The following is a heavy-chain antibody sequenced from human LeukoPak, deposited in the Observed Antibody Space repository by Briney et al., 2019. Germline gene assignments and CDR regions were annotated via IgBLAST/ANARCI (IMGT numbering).Heavy chain of an antibody. CDR2: INHSGST. CDR1: GGSFSGYY. Sequence: SETLSLTCAVYGGSFSGYYWSWIRQPPGKGLEWIGEINHSGSTNYNPSLKSRVTISVDTSKNQFSLKLSSVTAADTAVYYCAREAMYYGGNSYYWGQGTLVTVSS. V-gene: IGHV4-34*01. D-gene: IGHD4-23*01. CDR3: AREAMYYGGNSYY. J-gene: IGHJ4*02.